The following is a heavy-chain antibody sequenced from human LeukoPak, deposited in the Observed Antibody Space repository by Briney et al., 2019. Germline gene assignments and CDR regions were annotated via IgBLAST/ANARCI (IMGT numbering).Heavy chain of an antibody. V-gene: IGHV1-69*06. J-gene: IGHJ5*02. D-gene: IGHD5-24*01. Sequence: SLKVSCKASGGTFSSYAISWVRQAPGQGLEWMGGIIPIFGTANYAQKFQGRVTITADKSTNTAYMELSGLRSEDTAVYYCARGDGYNYLNWFDPWGQGTLVTVSS. CDR3: ARGDGYNYLNWFDP. CDR1: GGTFSSYA. CDR2: IIPIFGTA.